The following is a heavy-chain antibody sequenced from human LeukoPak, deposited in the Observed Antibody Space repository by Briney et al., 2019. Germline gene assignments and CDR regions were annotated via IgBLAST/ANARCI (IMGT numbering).Heavy chain of an antibody. Sequence: GGSLRLSCATSGFTFNNYAMSWVRQAPGKGLEWVGRIKSKTDGGTTDYAAPVKGRFTISRDDSKNTVYLQMNSLKTEDTALYYCTTGLIAVTSGGYFDYWGQGTLVTVSS. CDR2: IKSKTDGGTT. V-gene: IGHV3-15*01. CDR1: GFTFNNYA. J-gene: IGHJ4*02. CDR3: TTGLIAVTSGGYFDY. D-gene: IGHD6-19*01.